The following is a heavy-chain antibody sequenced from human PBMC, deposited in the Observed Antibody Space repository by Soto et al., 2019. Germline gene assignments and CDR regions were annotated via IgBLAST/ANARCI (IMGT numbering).Heavy chain of an antibody. Sequence: QVQLVQSGAEVKNPGASVKVSCKTSGYTFTKHGVGWVRPAPGQGLEWMGWISGSSGNANYAEKVQGRITLTTDTSTSTAYIELRSLSSDVSAVYSCAREMAGLGGEYDCWGQGTLVTVSS. CDR3: AREMAGLGGEYDC. CDR1: GYTFTKHG. J-gene: IGHJ4*02. V-gene: IGHV1-18*01. D-gene: IGHD3-16*01. CDR2: ISGSSGNA.